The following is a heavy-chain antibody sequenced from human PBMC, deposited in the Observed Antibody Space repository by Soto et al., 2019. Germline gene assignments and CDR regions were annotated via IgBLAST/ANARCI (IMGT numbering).Heavy chain of an antibody. J-gene: IGHJ6*02. CDR2: IIPIFGTA. Sequence: QVQLVQSGAEVKKPGSSVKVSCKASGGTFSSYAISWVRQAPGQGLEWMGGIIPIFGTANYAQKFQGRVMITADKSKSTADMELTSLRAEDTAVYYCARDGEGDGYNPAPAYYGMDVWGQGTTVPVSS. CDR3: ARDGEGDGYNPAPAYYGMDV. V-gene: IGHV1-69*06. CDR1: GGTFSSYA. D-gene: IGHD5-12*01.